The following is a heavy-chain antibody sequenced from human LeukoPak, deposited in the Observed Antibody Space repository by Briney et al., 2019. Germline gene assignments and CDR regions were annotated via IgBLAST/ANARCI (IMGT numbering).Heavy chain of an antibody. J-gene: IGHJ3*02. CDR3: ARDLSSGWVSGAFHI. D-gene: IGHD6-19*01. CDR1: GYTFTSYG. CDR2: ISAYNGNT. V-gene: IGHV1-18*04. Sequence: ASVKVSCKASGYTFTSYGISWVRQAPGQGLEWMGWISAYNGNTNYAQKLQGRVTMTTDTSTSTAYMELRSLRSDDTAVYYCARDLSSGWVSGAFHIWGQGTMVTVSS.